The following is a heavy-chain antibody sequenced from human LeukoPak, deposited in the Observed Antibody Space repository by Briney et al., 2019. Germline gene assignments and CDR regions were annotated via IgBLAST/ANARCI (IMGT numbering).Heavy chain of an antibody. CDR2: ITGSGSST. V-gene: IGHV3-23*01. J-gene: IGHJ6*03. D-gene: IGHD2-2*01. CDR3: AKSCSRASCQTTVHYYYMDV. Sequence: GGSLRLSCTASGFTFSSYAMTWVRQAPGRGLEWVSFITGSGSSTYYGDSVKGRFAISRDNSKNTLYLQMQSLRADDTAVYYCAKSCSRASCQTTVHYYYMDVWGKGTTVTVSS. CDR1: GFTFSSYA.